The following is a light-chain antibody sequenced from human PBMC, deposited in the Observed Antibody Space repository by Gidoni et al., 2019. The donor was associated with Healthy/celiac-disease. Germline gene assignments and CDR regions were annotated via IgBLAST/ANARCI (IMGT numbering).Light chain of an antibody. CDR2: GAS. V-gene: IGKV3-15*01. Sequence: EIVMTHSPATLSVSPGERATLSCRASQSVSSNLAWYQQKPGQAPRLLIYGASTRATGIPARFSGSGSGTEFTLTISSLQSEDFAVYYCQQYNNWPPVSFGQGTKLEIK. CDR3: QQYNNWPPVS. CDR1: QSVSSN. J-gene: IGKJ2*03.